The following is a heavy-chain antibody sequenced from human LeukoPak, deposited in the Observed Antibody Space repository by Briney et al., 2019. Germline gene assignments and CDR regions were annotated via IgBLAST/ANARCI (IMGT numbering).Heavy chain of an antibody. CDR3: ARGTGWSYYFDY. CDR2: VYHSGSS. Sequence: SETLSLTCIVSGYSINSGYYWGWIRQPPGKGLEWIGTVYHSGSSYYNPSLNSRFTLSVDTSKNQFSLRLPSVTAADTAVYYCARGTGWSYYFDYWDRGTLVTVSP. J-gene: IGHJ4*02. V-gene: IGHV4-38-2*02. D-gene: IGHD6-19*01. CDR1: GYSINSGYY.